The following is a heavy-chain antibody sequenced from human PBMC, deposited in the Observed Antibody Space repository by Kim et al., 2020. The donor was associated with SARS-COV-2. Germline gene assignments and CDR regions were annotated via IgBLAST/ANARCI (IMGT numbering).Heavy chain of an antibody. CDR1: RFTFNNYW. CDR3: ARGFFRDGFDV. D-gene: IGHD3-10*01. V-gene: IGHV3-74*01. J-gene: IGHJ6*02. Sequence: GGSLRLSCAVSRFTFNNYWINWARHAPGKGLVWVSRISSDGSITNYADSVKGRFTMSRDNAENTLYLQMNSLRAEDTAVYYGARGFFRDGFDVWGQGTTVTVSS. CDR2: ISSDGSIT.